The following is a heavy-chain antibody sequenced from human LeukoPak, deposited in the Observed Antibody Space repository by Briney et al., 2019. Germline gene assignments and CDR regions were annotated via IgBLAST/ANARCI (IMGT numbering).Heavy chain of an antibody. Sequence: YYMAWVRQAPGKGLEWIGSIYYSGSTYYNPSLKSRVTISVDTSKNQFSLKVSSVTAADTAVYYCARDRGDSSGWWVGYYYGMDVWGQGTTVTVSS. CDR1: YY. J-gene: IGHJ6*02. D-gene: IGHD6-19*01. CDR3: ARDRGDSSGWWVGYYYGMDV. CDR2: IYYSGST. V-gene: IGHV4-39*07.